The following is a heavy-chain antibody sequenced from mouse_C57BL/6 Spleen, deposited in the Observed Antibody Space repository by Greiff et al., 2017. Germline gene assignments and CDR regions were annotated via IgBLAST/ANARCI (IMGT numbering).Heavy chain of an antibody. V-gene: IGHV5-9*01. CDR1: GFTFSSYT. CDR2: ISGGGGNT. CDR3: ARRTTVVATGYFDV. Sequence: EVMLVESGGGLVKPGGSLKLSCAASGFTFSSYTMSWVRQTPEKRLEWVATISGGGGNTYYPDSVKGRFTISRDNAKNTLYLQMSSLRSEDTALYYCARRTTVVATGYFDVWGTGTTVTVSS. D-gene: IGHD1-1*01. J-gene: IGHJ1*03.